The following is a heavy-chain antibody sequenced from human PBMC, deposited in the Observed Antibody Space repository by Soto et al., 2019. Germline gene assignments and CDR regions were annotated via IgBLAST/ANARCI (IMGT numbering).Heavy chain of an antibody. D-gene: IGHD1-7*01. Sequence: GGSLRLSCTASGFNTRFYSMSWVRQTPGKGLEWVAALSRSGGATYYADSVRGRFTISRDTSKDTLFLQMSNLRAEDTALYYCSKGEMSTIRNSFDPWGQGTLVTVSS. CDR3: SKGEMSTIRNSFDP. J-gene: IGHJ5*02. CDR1: GFNTRFYS. V-gene: IGHV3-23*01. CDR2: LSRSGGAT.